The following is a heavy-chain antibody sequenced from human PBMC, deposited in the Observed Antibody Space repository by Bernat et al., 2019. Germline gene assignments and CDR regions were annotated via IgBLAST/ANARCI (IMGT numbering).Heavy chain of an antibody. CDR3: ARHLRQSGNTPDY. D-gene: IGHD5-12*01. V-gene: IGHV4-39*01. CDR2: IYYSGTT. J-gene: IGHJ4*02. CDR1: GISITSSSSY. Sequence: QLQLQESGPGLVKPSETLSLTCTVSGISITSSSSYWGWIRQPPGKRLEWIGAIYYSGTTYYNPSLKSRVTMSVDASSNQFSLKVNALTAADTAVYYCARHLRQSGNTPDYWGQGTLSPSPQ.